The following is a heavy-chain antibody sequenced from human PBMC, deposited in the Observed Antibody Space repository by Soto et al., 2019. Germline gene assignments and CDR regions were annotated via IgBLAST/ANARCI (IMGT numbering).Heavy chain of an antibody. Sequence: QVQLVESGGGVVQPGRSLRLSCAASGFTFSNYAMHWVRQAPGKGLEWVAVISYDGNKKYYADSVKGRFTISRDNSKNTLYLQMNSLRTEDTAVHYCARDHDYGIYYYYGMGVWGQGTTVTVSS. V-gene: IGHV3-30-3*01. CDR2: ISYDGNKK. J-gene: IGHJ6*02. CDR3: ARDHDYGIYYYYGMGV. CDR1: GFTFSNYA. D-gene: IGHD4-17*01.